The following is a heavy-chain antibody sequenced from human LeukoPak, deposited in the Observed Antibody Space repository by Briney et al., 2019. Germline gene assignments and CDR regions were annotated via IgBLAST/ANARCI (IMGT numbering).Heavy chain of an antibody. D-gene: IGHD3-3*01. V-gene: IGHV3-73*01. J-gene: IGHJ4*02. CDR3: TRADDFWSGYYNPYYSDY. Sequence: PGESLRLSCAAAGFTFSGSAMHWVRQASGKGLEWVGRIRSKANSYATAYAASVKGRFTISRDDAKNTAYLQMNSLKTEDTAVYYCTRADDFWSGYYNPYYSDYWGQGTLVTVSS. CDR1: GFTFSGSA. CDR2: IRSKANSYAT.